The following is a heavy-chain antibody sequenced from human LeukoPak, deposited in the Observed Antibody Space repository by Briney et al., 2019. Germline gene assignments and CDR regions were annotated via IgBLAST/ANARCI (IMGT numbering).Heavy chain of an antibody. CDR1: GFIFSSNG. CDR2: ISYDGSYQ. CDR3: ARSGYYPPHFDY. D-gene: IGHD3-3*01. V-gene: IGHV3-30*03. J-gene: IGHJ4*02. Sequence: GGSLRLSCVASGFIFSSNGMHWVRQAPGKGLEWVALISYDGSYQHYADSVKGRFTISRDNSKNTLYLQMNSLRAEDTAVYYCARSGYYPPHFDYWGQGTLVTVSS.